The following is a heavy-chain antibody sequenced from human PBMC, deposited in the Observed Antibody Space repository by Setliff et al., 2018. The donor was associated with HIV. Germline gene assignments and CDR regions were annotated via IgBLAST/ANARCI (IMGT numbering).Heavy chain of an antibody. CDR2: MNPKSGNT. CDR3: ARGYCSSTSCYGIYYYMDV. Sequence: EASVKVSCKASGYNFTSHDINWVRQAPGQGLEWMGWMNPKSGNTGYARKFQGRVTMTRKTSISTAYMELRSLRSDDTAVYYCARGYCSSTSCYGIYYYMDVWGKGTTVTVSS. D-gene: IGHD2-2*01. V-gene: IGHV1-8*01. CDR1: GYNFTSHD. J-gene: IGHJ6*03.